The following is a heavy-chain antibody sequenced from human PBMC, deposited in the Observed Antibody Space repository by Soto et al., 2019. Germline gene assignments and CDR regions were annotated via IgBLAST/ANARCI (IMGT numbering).Heavy chain of an antibody. D-gene: IGHD4-4*01. CDR2: ITGSGGGT. CDR1: GFTFSSFA. V-gene: IGHV3-23*01. CDR3: VKPPVITASYYYYDMDV. Sequence: EVQLLESGGGLVQPGGSLRLSCAVSGFTFSSFAMAWVRQGPGKGLECVSVITGSGGGTYYAASVKGRFTISRDNSKNTVFLQMNSLRDEDTAVYYCVKPPVITASYYYYDMDVWGQGTTVTVSS. J-gene: IGHJ6*02.